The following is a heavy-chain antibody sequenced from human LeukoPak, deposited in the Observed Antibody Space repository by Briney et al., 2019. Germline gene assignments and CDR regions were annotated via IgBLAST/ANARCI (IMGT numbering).Heavy chain of an antibody. V-gene: IGHV6-1*01. J-gene: IGHJ6*02. CDR3: ARYYHYGLDV. CDR2: TYYRSKWNN. Sequence: SQTLSLTCAISGDTVSSNSAAWNWLRQSPSRGLEWLGSTYYRSKWNNDYAVSVKSRITINPDTSKNQFSLQLNSVTPEDTAVYYCARYYHYGLDVWGQGTTVTVSS. CDR1: GDTVSSNSAA.